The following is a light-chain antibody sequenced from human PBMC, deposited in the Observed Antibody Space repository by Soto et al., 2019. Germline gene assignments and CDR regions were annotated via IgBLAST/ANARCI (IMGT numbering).Light chain of an antibody. CDR3: LQHNSYLQT. J-gene: IGKJ1*01. Sequence: DIQMTQSPSSLSASVGDRVTITCRASQGIRDALGWYQQKPGKAPKRLIYAASSLQSGLPSRFSGSGFGTEFTLTISSLQPEAFATYSCLQHNSYLQTFGQGTKVEIK. CDR2: AAS. CDR1: QGIRDA. V-gene: IGKV1-17*01.